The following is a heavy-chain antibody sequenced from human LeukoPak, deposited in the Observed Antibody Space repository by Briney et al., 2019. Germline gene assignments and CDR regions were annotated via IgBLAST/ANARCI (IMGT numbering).Heavy chain of an antibody. D-gene: IGHD3-10*01. CDR3: AREYYGSGRPFDY. J-gene: IGHJ4*02. Sequence: PGGSLRLSCAASGFTFSSYWMSWVRQAPGKGLEWVANIKQDGSEKYYVDSVKGRFTISRDNAKNSLYLQMNSLRAEDTAVYYCAREYYGSGRPFDYWGQGTPVTVSS. CDR1: GFTFSSYW. V-gene: IGHV3-7*01. CDR2: IKQDGSEK.